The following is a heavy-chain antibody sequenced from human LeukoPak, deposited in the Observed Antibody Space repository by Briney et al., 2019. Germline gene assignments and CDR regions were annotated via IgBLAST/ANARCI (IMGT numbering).Heavy chain of an antibody. CDR1: GYTLSDLS. CDR2: FDPGDGET. J-gene: IGHJ4*02. D-gene: IGHD5/OR15-5a*01. CDR3: AAGGVYDLFDY. Sequence: APVKVSCKVSGYTLSDLSMHWVRQAPGKGLEWMGGFDPGDGETIYTQKFQGRVTMTEDTSTDTAYMELSSLGSEDTAVYYCAAGGVYDLFDYWGQGTLVTVSS. V-gene: IGHV1-24*01.